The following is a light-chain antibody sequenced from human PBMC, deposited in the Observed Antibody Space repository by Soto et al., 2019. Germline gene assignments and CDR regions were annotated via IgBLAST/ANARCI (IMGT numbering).Light chain of an antibody. CDR1: QGISTY. CDR3: QQLNSYPLT. J-gene: IGKJ4*01. CDR2: AAS. Sequence: DIQLTQSPSFLPASVGDRVTITCRASQGISTYLAWYQQKPGKAPGLLMYAASTLQRGVSSRFSGSGSGTEFTLTISNLQPEDFATYYCQQLNSYPLTFGGGTKVEIK. V-gene: IGKV1-9*01.